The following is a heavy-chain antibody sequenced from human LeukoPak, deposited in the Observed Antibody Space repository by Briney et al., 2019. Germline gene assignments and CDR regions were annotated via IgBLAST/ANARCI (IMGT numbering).Heavy chain of an antibody. D-gene: IGHD4/OR15-4a*01. CDR1: GGSISSYY. CDR2: IYYSGTT. CDR3: AREDPQTRVPEGMDV. Sequence: PSETLSLTCTVSGGSISSYYWSWIRQPPGKGLEWIGYIYYSGTTNSNPSLKSRVTISVDTSKNQFFLQLRSVTAADTAVYYCAREDPQTRVPEGMDVWGQGTTVIVSS. J-gene: IGHJ6*02. V-gene: IGHV4-59*01.